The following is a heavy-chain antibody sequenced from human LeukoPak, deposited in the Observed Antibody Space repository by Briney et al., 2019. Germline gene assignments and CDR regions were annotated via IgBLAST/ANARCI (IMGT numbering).Heavy chain of an antibody. D-gene: IGHD3-3*01. J-gene: IGHJ5*02. CDR2: IYTSGST. V-gene: IGHV4-4*07. CDR3: AALRTIFGVVISGYNWFDP. Sequence: PSETLSLTCTVSGGSISSYYWSWIRQPAGKGLEWIGRIYTSGSTNYNPSLKSRVTMSVGTSKNQFSLKLSSVTAADTAVYYCAALRTIFGVVISGYNWFDPWGQGTLVTVSS. CDR1: GGSISSYY.